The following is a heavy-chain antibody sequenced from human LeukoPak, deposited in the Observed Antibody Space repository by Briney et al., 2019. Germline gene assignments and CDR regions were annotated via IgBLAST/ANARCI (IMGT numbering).Heavy chain of an antibody. V-gene: IGHV3-23*01. D-gene: IGHD1-26*01. CDR3: AKNRGTYYYFDY. CDR1: GFTFSSYA. CDR2: ISGSGDNT. J-gene: IGHJ4*02. Sequence: GGSLRLSCAASGFTFSSYAMSWVRQAPGKGLEWVSAISGSGDNTYYADSVKDRFTISRDKSKNTLYLQMNSLGADDTAVYYCAKNRGTYYYFDYWGQGTLVTVSS.